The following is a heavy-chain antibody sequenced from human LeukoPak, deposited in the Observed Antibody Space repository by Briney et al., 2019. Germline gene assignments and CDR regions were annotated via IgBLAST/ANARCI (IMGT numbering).Heavy chain of an antibody. V-gene: IGHV3-33*01. CDR3: ARELATTSSFDY. CDR1: GFTFSSYG. J-gene: IGHJ4*02. CDR2: IWYDGSNK. D-gene: IGHD5-12*01. Sequence: GSLRLSCAASGFTFSSYGMHWVRQAPGKGLEWVAVIWYDGSNKYYADSVKGRFTISRDNSKNTLYLQMNSLRAEDTAVYYCARELATTSSFDYWGQGTLVTVSS.